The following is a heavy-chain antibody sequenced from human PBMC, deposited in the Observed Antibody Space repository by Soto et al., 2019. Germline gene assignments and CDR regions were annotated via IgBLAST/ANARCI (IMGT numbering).Heavy chain of an antibody. Sequence: PSETLSLTCAVSGGSISSGGYSWTWIRQPPGKGLEWIGYTYHSGITYYSPSLKSRVTISVDRSKNQFSLKLTSVTAADTAVYYCARAHYGDYGYGMDVWGQGTPVTVSS. D-gene: IGHD4-17*01. CDR3: ARAHYGDYGYGMDV. V-gene: IGHV4-30-2*01. CDR1: GGSISSGGYS. J-gene: IGHJ6*02. CDR2: TYHSGIT.